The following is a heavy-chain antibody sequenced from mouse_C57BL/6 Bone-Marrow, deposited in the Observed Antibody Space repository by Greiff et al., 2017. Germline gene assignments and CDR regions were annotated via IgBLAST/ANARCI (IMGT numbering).Heavy chain of an antibody. CDR1: GFTFNTYA. CDR3: VRNGYLYYYAMDY. D-gene: IGHD2-2*01. J-gene: IGHJ4*01. V-gene: IGHV10-3*01. CDR2: IRSKSSNSAT. Sequence: EVQLQESGGGLVQPKGSLKLSCAASGFTFNTYAMHWVRQAPGKGLEWVARIRSKSSNSATYYADSVKDRFTISRDDSQSMLYLQMNNLKTEDTAMYYCVRNGYLYYYAMDYWGQGTSVTVSS.